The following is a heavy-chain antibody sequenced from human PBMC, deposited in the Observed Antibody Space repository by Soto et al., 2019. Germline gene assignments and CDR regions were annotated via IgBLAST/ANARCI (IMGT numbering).Heavy chain of an antibody. D-gene: IGHD3-22*01. CDR1: GGTFSSYA. V-gene: IGHV1-69*13. CDR3: ARRSNYYDSSGLFDY. J-gene: IGHJ4*02. CDR2: IIPIFGTA. Sequence: SVKVSCKASGGTFSSYAISWVRQAPGQGLEWMGGIIPIFGTASYAQKFQGRVTITADESTSTAYMELSSLRSEDTAVYYCARRSNYYDSSGLFDYWGQGTLVTVSS.